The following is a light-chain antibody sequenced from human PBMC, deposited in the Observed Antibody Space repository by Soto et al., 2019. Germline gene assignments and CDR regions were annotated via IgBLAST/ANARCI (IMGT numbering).Light chain of an antibody. CDR1: SSDVGTYTY. CDR2: DVI. J-gene: IGLJ1*01. Sequence: QSVLTQPRSVSGSPGQSVTISCTGTSSDVGTYTYVSWYQQHPGKAPKLIIYDVIKRPSGVPDRFSGSKSGNTASLTISGLQAEDEADYYGCSYAGSYTHVFGTGTKVTVL. CDR3: CSYAGSYTHV. V-gene: IGLV2-11*01.